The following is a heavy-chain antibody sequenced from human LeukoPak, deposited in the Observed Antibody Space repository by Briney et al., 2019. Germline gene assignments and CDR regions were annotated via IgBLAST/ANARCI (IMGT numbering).Heavy chain of an antibody. D-gene: IGHD4-23*01. CDR2: IRNKAYGGTT. V-gene: IGHV3-49*04. J-gene: IGHJ4*02. CDR1: GFTFGDYA. CDR3: TSRYYGGS. Sequence: QTGGSLRLSCTASGFTFGDYAMSWVRQAPGKGLEWVGFIRNKAYGGTTEYAASVKGRYTISRDDSKSIAYLQMNSLKTEDTAVYYCTSRYYGGSWGQGTLVTVSS.